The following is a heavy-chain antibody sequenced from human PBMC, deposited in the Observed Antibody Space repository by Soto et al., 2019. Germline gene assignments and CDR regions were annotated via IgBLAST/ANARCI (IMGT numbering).Heavy chain of an antibody. CDR1: GFTFSNYW. V-gene: IGHV3-7*03. Sequence: PGGSLRLSCAASGFTFSNYWMTLVRQAPGKGLEWVANIKQDGSEKYYVDSVKGRFTISRDNAKNSLYLQMNSLRAEDTAVYYWATRGLYRGQGNRATV. CDR2: IKQDGSEK. D-gene: IGHD5-12*01. CDR3: ATRGLY. J-gene: IGHJ4*02.